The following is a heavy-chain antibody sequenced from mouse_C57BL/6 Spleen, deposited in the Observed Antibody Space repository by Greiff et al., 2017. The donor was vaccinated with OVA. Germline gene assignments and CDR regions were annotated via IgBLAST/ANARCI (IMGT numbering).Heavy chain of an antibody. CDR3: ARLGDTYYFDY. V-gene: IGHV1-82*01. CDR2: IYPGDGDT. Sequence: VKLQESGPELVKPGASVKISCKASGYAFSSSWMNWVKQRPGKGLEWIGRIYPGDGDTNYNGKFKGKATLTADKSSSTAYMQLSSLTSEDSAVYFCARLGDTYYFDYWGQGTTLTVSS. CDR1: GYAFSSSW. J-gene: IGHJ2*01.